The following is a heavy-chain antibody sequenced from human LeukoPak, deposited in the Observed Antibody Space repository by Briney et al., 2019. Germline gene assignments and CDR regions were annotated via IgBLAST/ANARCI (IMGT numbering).Heavy chain of an antibody. CDR3: ARTTYYYDSSGYGFGY. CDR1: GGSFSGYY. V-gene: IGHV4-34*01. Sequence: PSETLSLTCAVYGGSFSGYYWSWIRQPPGKGLEWIGEINHSGSTNYNPSLKSRVTISVDTSNDQFSLKLSSVTAADTAVYYCARTTYYYDSSGYGFGYWGQGTLVTVSS. CDR2: INHSGST. J-gene: IGHJ4*02. D-gene: IGHD3-22*01.